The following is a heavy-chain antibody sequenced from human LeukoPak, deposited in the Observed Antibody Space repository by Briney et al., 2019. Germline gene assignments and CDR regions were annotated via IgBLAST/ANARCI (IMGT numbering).Heavy chain of an antibody. J-gene: IGHJ3*02. D-gene: IGHD1-26*01. CDR2: ISWNSGSI. Sequence: GGSLRLSCAASGFTFDDYAMHWVRQAPGKGLEWVSGISWNSGSIGYADSVKGRFTISRDNAKNSLYLQMNSLRAEDMALYYCAKDRAPGMGATHAFDIWGQGTMVTVSS. CDR3: AKDRAPGMGATHAFDI. V-gene: IGHV3-9*03. CDR1: GFTFDDYA.